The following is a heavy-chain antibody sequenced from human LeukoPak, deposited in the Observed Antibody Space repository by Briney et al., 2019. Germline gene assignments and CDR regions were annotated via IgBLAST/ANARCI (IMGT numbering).Heavy chain of an antibody. V-gene: IGHV3-66*01. CDR2: IYGGGST. Sequence: PGGSLRLSCAASGFTVSSNYMSRVRQAPGKGLEWVSVIYGGGSTYYADCVKGRFTISRDNSKNTLYLQMNSLRAEDTAVYYCARAENYYDSSGYYAYYFDYWGQGTLVTVSA. J-gene: IGHJ4*02. CDR3: ARAENYYDSSGYYAYYFDY. CDR1: GFTVSSNY. D-gene: IGHD3-22*01.